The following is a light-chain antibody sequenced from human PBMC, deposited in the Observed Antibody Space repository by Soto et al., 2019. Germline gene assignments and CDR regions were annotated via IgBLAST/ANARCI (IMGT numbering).Light chain of an antibody. CDR1: QTLSSSY. V-gene: IGKV3-20*01. Sequence: EIVFTQSPDTLSLSPGERATLFCSASQTLSSSYLAWYQQKPGQAPRLLIYGVSSTATGIPDRFSGSGSGTDFTLTISRLEPEDLAVYYCQQYGSSPTFGGGTQVDIK. CDR2: GVS. J-gene: IGKJ4*01. CDR3: QQYGSSPT.